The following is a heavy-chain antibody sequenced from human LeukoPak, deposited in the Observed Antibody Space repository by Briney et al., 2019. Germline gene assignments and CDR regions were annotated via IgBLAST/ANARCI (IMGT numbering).Heavy chain of an antibody. J-gene: IGHJ4*02. D-gene: IGHD5-18*01. CDR1: GYTFTGYY. Sequence: GASVKVSCKASGYTFTGYYMHWVRQAPGQGLEWMGWINPNSGGTNYAQKFQGRVTMTRDTSISTAYMELSRLRSDDTAVYYCAREDGEIQLWFNFWGQGTLVTVSS. CDR3: AREDGEIQLWFNF. CDR2: INPNSGGT. V-gene: IGHV1-2*02.